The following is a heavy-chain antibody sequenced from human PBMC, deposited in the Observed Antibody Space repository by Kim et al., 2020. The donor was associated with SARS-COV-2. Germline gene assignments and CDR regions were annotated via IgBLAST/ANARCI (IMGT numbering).Heavy chain of an antibody. J-gene: IGHJ4*02. D-gene: IGHD6-19*01. CDR2: I. Sequence: IDYADSVKGRFTSSRDNAKNSLYLQMNSLRAEDTAVYYCARLSSGWFFDYWGQGTLVTVSS. V-gene: IGHV3-21*01. CDR3: ARLSSGWFFDY.